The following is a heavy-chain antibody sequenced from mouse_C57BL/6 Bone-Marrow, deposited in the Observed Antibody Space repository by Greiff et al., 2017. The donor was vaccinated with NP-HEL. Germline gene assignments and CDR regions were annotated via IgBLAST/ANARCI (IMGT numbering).Heavy chain of an antibody. CDR2: IYPRSGNT. V-gene: IGHV1-81*01. J-gene: IGHJ2*01. Sequence: VQLQQSGAELARPGASVKLSCKASGYTFTSYGISWVKQRTGQGLEWIGEIYPRSGNTYYNEKFKGKATLTADKSSSTAYMELRSLTSEDSAVYFCARYLYYYGSSGFDYWGQGTTLTVSS. CDR3: ARYLYYYGSSGFDY. CDR1: GYTFTSYG. D-gene: IGHD1-1*01.